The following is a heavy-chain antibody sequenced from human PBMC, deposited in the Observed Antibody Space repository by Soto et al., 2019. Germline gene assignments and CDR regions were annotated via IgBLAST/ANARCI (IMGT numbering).Heavy chain of an antibody. V-gene: IGHV4-30-4*08. Sequence: SETLSLTCTVSGGSISSYYWSWIRQPPGKGLEWIGYIYYSGSTYYNPSLKSRVTISVDTSKNQFSLKLSSVTAADTAVYYCARASGYDSSGYYLGDAFDIWGQGTMVTVSS. D-gene: IGHD3-22*01. J-gene: IGHJ3*02. CDR1: GGSISSYY. CDR3: ARASGYDSSGYYLGDAFDI. CDR2: IYYSGST.